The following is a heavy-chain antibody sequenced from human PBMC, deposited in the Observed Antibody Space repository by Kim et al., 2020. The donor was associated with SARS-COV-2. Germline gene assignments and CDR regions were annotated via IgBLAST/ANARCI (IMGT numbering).Heavy chain of an antibody. CDR3: ARDVDYDILTGYAGYYGMDV. J-gene: IGHJ6*04. CDR2: ITYDGSNK. CDR1: GFTFSSYA. Sequence: GGSLRLSCAASGFTFSSYAMHWVRQAPGKGLEWVAVITYDGSNKYYADSVKGRFTISRDNSKNTLYLQMNSLRAEDTAVYYCARDVDYDILTGYAGYYGMDVWGKGTTVTVS. V-gene: IGHV3-30*04. D-gene: IGHD3-9*01.